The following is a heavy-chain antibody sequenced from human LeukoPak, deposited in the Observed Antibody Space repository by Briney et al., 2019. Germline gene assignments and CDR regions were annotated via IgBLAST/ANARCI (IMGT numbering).Heavy chain of an antibody. J-gene: IGHJ4*02. CDR3: ARDFTPEWFDIH. CDR2: ISYDGSDE. D-gene: IGHD3-3*01. Sequence: GGSLRLSCAASGFTFSSYWMSWVRQAPGKGLEWVGVISYDGSDEYYTDSVKGRFTISRDNSKNTVYLQMNSLRADDTAVYYCARDFTPEWFDIHWGQGTLVTVS. CDR1: GFTFSSYW. V-gene: IGHV3-30*03.